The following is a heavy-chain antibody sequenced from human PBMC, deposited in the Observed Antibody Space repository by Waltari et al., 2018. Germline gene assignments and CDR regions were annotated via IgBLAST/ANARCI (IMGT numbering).Heavy chain of an antibody. J-gene: IGHJ3*02. Sequence: QVQLVQSGAEVKKPGASVKVSCKASGYTFTSYGISWVRQAPGQGLEWMGWISAYNGNTNYAQKLQGRVTMTTDTSTSTAYMELSSMRAEDTAVYYCARDTTVTTRDAFDIWGQGTMVTVSS. CDR2: ISAYNGNT. CDR3: ARDTTVTTRDAFDI. V-gene: IGHV1-18*01. CDR1: GYTFTSYG. D-gene: IGHD4-17*01.